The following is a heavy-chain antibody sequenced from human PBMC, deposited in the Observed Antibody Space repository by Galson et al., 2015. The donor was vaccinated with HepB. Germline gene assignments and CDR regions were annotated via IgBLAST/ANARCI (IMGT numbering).Heavy chain of an antibody. V-gene: IGHV3-23*01. CDR1: GFTFSTYA. Sequence: SLRLSCAASGFTFSTYAMNWVRQAPGKGLEWVSGVSGRGGGTYYADSVKGRFTISRDNSKNTVNLQMNSLRAEDTAVYYCAKDLVSSGWFLGGAHYWGQGTLVSVSS. J-gene: IGHJ4*02. CDR3: AKDLVSSGWFLGGAHY. D-gene: IGHD6-19*01. CDR2: VSGRGGGT.